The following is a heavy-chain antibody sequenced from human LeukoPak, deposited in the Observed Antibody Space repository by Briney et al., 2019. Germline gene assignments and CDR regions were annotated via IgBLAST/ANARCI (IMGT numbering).Heavy chain of an antibody. V-gene: IGHV3-43*02. Sequence: PGGSLRLSCAASGFTCDDYAMHWVRQAPGMGLEWVSLISGDGGSTYYADSVKGRFTISRDNSKNSLYLQMNSLRTEDTALYYCAKVGYCSGGSCYPVAFDIWGQGTMVTVSS. CDR1: GFTCDDYA. D-gene: IGHD2-15*01. J-gene: IGHJ3*02. CDR3: AKVGYCSGGSCYPVAFDI. CDR2: ISGDGGST.